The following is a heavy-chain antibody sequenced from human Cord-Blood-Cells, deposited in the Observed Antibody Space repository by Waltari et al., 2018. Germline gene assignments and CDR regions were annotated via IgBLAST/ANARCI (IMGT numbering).Heavy chain of an antibody. D-gene: IGHD6-19*01. CDR3: ARESSGWYHEAFDI. Sequence: QVQLQESGPGLVKPSETLSLTCTVSGGSISSYYWSWIRQPAGKGLEWIGRIYTSGSTNYNPSLKSRVTRSVDTSKNQFSLKLSAVTAADTAVYYCARESSGWYHEAFDIWGQGTMVTVSS. V-gene: IGHV4-4*07. CDR2: IYTSGST. J-gene: IGHJ3*02. CDR1: GGSISSYY.